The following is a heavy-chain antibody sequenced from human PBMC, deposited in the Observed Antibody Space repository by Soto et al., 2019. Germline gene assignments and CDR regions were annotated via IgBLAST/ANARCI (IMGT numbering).Heavy chain of an antibody. Sequence: ASETLSLTCTVSGGSISSGGYYWSWIRQHPGKGLEWIGYIYYSGSTYYNPSLKSRVTISVDTSKNQFSLKLSSVTAADTAVYYCARFTMIVAEAAFDIWGQGTMVTVSS. CDR3: ARFTMIVAEAAFDI. CDR1: GGSISSGGYY. V-gene: IGHV4-31*03. J-gene: IGHJ3*02. D-gene: IGHD3-22*01. CDR2: IYYSGST.